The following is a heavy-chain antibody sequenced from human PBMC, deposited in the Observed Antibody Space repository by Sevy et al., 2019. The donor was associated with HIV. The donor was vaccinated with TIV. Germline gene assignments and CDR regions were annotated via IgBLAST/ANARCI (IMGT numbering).Heavy chain of an antibody. Sequence: ASVKVSCKASGYTFTGYYMLWVRQAPGQGLEWMGRINPNSGGTNYAQKFQGRVTMTRDTSISTAYMELSRLRSDDTAVYYCARDYDYIWRSVYDYWGQGTLVTVSS. CDR1: GYTFTGYY. D-gene: IGHD3-16*01. CDR2: INPNSGGT. J-gene: IGHJ4*02. CDR3: ARDYDYIWRSVYDY. V-gene: IGHV1-2*06.